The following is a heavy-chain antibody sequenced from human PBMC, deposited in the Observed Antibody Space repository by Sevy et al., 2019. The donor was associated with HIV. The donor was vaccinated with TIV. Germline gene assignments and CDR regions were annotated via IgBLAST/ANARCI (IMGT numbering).Heavy chain of an antibody. Sequence: ASVKVSCKASGYTFSGYDINWVGQATGQGLEWMGWMNPDSGRRGYAPKFQGRVTMTTNTSIDTAYMELRRLRSEDSAVYYCARADLDSSTFFYYYGMDVWGQGTTVTVSS. CDR3: ARADLDSSTFFYYYGMDV. J-gene: IGHJ6*02. D-gene: IGHD6-13*01. CDR2: MNPDSGRR. V-gene: IGHV1-8*02. CDR1: GYTFSGYD.